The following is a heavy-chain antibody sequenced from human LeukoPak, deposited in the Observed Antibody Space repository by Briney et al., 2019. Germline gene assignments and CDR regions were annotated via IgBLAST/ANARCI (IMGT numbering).Heavy chain of an antibody. D-gene: IGHD3-10*01. CDR2: IYYSGST. Sequence: SETLSLTCTVSGGSISSYYRSWIRQPPGKGLEWMGYIYYSGSTNYNPPLKSRINISVDTSKKQFFLKLRSVIGADTAVYYWARGGGRYFKSNRWLSFPFDYWGQGTLVNVS. J-gene: IGHJ4*02. V-gene: IGHV4-59*12. CDR3: ARGGGRYFKSNRWLSFPFDY. CDR1: GGSISSYY.